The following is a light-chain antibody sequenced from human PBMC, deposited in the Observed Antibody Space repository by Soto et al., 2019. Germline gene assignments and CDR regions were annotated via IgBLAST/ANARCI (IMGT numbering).Light chain of an antibody. J-gene: IGKJ1*01. CDR1: QSVLYNSNNQNY. Sequence: DIVMTQSPDSLSVSLGERATINCKSSQSVLYNSNNQNYLAWYQHKPGQPPKLLISASTRESGVPDRFSASGSGTDFTLTISSLQAEDVAVYYCQQFSHTLWTFGQGTKVEIK. CDR3: QQFSHTLWT. V-gene: IGKV4-1*01. CDR2: AS.